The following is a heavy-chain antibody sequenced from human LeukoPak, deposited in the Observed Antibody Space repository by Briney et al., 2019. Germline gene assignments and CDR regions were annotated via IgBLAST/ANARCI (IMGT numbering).Heavy chain of an antibody. J-gene: IGHJ4*02. CDR3: ARGGITIFGVALAYFDY. D-gene: IGHD3-3*01. V-gene: IGHV4-59*11. CDR2: IYYSGCT. Sequence: SETLSLTRLVSGCSIRSHYWRWLRQPPGKGPAWIGHIYYSGCTNYNPSLDSQVTISVATSKDQFSLKLSSVTAADTAVYYCARGGITIFGVALAYFDYWGQGTLVTVSS. CDR1: GCSIRSHY.